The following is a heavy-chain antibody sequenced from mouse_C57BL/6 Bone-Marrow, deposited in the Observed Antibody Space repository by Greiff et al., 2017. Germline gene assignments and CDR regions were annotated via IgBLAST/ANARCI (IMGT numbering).Heavy chain of an antibody. CDR2: IDPSDSYT. CDR3: ARYPRWLLRYYAMDY. V-gene: IGHV1-69*01. J-gene: IGHJ4*01. Sequence: QVQLQQPGAELVMPGASVKLSCKASGYTFTSYWMHWVKQRPGQGLEWIGEIDPSDSYTNYNQKFKGKSTLTVDKSSSTAYMQLSSLTTEDSAIYYCARYPRWLLRYYAMDYWGQGTSVTVSS. CDR1: GYTFTSYW. D-gene: IGHD2-3*01.